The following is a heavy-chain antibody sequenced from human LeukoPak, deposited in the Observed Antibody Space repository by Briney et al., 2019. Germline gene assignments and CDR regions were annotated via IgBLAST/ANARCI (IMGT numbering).Heavy chain of an antibody. V-gene: IGHV3-30-3*01. J-gene: IGHJ4*02. CDR2: ISYDGSNK. CDR1: GFTFSSYA. D-gene: IGHD2-2*01. Sequence: PGGSLRLSCAASGFTFSSYAMHWVRQAPGKGLEWVAVISYDGSNKYYADSVKGRFTISRDNSKNTLYLQMNSLRAEDTAVYYCARDCGSTRPSYYFDYWGQGTLVTVSS. CDR3: ARDCGSTRPSYYFDY.